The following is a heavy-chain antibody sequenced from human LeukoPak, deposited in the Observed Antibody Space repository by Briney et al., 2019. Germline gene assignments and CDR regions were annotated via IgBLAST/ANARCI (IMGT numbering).Heavy chain of an antibody. CDR2: IYYSGST. D-gene: IGHD3-22*01. CDR1: GVSVSSGSYY. V-gene: IGHV4-61*01. Sequence: PSETLSLTCTVSGVSVSSGSYYWSWIRQSPGKGLEWIGYIYYSGSTNYNPSLKSRVTISVDTSKNQFSLKLSSVTAADTAVYYCARSPIVYDSSGYYYYPPDYWGQGTLVTVSS. CDR3: ARSPIVYDSSGYYYYPPDY. J-gene: IGHJ4*02.